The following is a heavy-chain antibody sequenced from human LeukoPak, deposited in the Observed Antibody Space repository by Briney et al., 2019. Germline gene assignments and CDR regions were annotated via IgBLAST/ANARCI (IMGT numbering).Heavy chain of an antibody. CDR3: ARQTAKKWDLPGSFDS. CDR1: GGSMSSDY. J-gene: IGHJ4*02. Sequence: SETLSLTCSVSGGSMSSDYWSWIRQSPGEGLEWIGRMFGNGGTNYSPSFQRRATMSVDTSTRRLSLRLNSVTAADTAVYYCARQTAKKWDLPGSFDSWGQGILVTVSS. D-gene: IGHD1-26*01. CDR2: MFGNGGT. V-gene: IGHV4-59*08.